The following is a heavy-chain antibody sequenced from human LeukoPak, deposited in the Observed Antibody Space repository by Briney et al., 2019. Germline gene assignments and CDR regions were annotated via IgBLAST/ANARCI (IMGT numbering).Heavy chain of an antibody. D-gene: IGHD2-2*01. V-gene: IGHV3-43*02. J-gene: IGHJ4*02. Sequence: PGGSLRLSCAASGFAFDDNAMNWVRQAPGEGLEWFSLISGNGGNTYYADSVKGRFTISRDNSKNSLYLQMNSLRTEDTALYYCAKRGGYCTTTSRPFAFDSWGQGTLVTVSS. CDR2: ISGNGGNT. CDR3: AKRGGYCTTTSRPFAFDS. CDR1: GFAFDDNA.